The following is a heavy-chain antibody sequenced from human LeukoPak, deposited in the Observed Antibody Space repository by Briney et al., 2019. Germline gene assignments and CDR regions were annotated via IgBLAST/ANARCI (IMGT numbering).Heavy chain of an antibody. D-gene: IGHD6-13*01. CDR3: ATSTAAAGTD. J-gene: IGHJ4*02. CDR1: GFTFSSYA. CDR2: ISGSGDNT. V-gene: IGHV3-23*01. Sequence: GGSLRLSCAASGFTFSSYAMSWVRQAPGKGLEWVSGISGSGDNTYYADSVKGRFTISRDNSKNTLYVQVNSLRAEDTAIYYCATSTAAAGTDWGQGTLVTVSS.